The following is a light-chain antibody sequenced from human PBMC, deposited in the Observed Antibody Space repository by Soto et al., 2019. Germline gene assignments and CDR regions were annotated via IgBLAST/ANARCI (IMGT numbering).Light chain of an antibody. CDR2: EVS. CDR3: SSYAGSNIVV. Sequence: QSALTQPPSASGSPGQSVTTSCTGTSSDVGGYNYVSWYQQHPGKAPKLMIYEVSKRPSGVPDRFSGSKSGNTASLTVSGLQAEDEADYYCSSYAGSNIVVFGGGTQLTVL. J-gene: IGLJ2*01. CDR1: SSDVGGYNY. V-gene: IGLV2-8*01.